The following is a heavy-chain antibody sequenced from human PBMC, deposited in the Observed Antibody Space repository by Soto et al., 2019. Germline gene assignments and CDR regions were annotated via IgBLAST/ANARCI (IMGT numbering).Heavy chain of an antibody. CDR1: GFTFSSYA. CDR2: ISGSGGST. CDR3: AKPVAGPAAFDY. Sequence: EVQLLESGGGLVQPGGSLRLSCAASGFTFSSYAMSWVRQAPGKGLEWVSAISGSGGSTYYADSVKGRFTISRDNSKNTLYLQMNGLRAGDTAVYYCAKPVAGPAAFDYWGQGTLVTVSS. D-gene: IGHD6-19*01. V-gene: IGHV3-23*01. J-gene: IGHJ4*02.